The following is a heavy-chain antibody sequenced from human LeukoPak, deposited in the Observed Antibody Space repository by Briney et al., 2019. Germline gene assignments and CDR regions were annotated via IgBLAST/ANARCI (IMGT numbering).Heavy chain of an antibody. CDR2: INPNSGGT. D-gene: IGHD3-10*01. CDR3: ARDSSLVRGVIIPLDY. V-gene: IGHV1-2*02. CDR1: GYTFTGYY. J-gene: IGHJ4*02. Sequence: ASVKVSCKASGYTFTGYYMHWVRQAPGQGLEWMGWINPNSGGTNYAQKFQGRVTMTRDTSISTAYMELSRLRSDDTAVYYCARDSSLVRGVIIPLDYWDQGTLVTVSS.